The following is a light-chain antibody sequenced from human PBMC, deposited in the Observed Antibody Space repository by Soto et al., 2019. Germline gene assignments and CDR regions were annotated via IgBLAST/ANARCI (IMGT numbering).Light chain of an antibody. CDR3: TSYISSNSLV. V-gene: IGLV2-14*01. CDR1: SSDLGDYDF. CDR2: EVI. J-gene: IGLJ1*01. Sequence: QSALTQPASVSGSPGQSITISCTGASSDLGDYDFVSWYQHHPGKAPKLMIYEVISRPSGVSDRFSGSKSGNTVSLTISGLQAEDEGDYYCTSYISSNSLVFGTGTKVTVL.